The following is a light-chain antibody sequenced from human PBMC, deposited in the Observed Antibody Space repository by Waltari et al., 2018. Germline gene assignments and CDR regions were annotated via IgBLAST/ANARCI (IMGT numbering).Light chain of an antibody. Sequence: SNDVSWYQQKVGKAPRLLIFATSSRPSGVPDRFSGSGSGTEFTLTISRLQPEDFAAYFCLQDYSYPLTFGGGTKVEI. CDR1: SND. J-gene: IGKJ4*01. V-gene: IGKV1-6*01. CDR2: ATS. CDR3: LQDYSYPLT.